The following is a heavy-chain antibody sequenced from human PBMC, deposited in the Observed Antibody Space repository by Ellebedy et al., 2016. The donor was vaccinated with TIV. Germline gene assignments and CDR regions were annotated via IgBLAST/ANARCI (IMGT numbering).Heavy chain of an antibody. CDR2: VSYDGNKK. D-gene: IGHD1-26*01. J-gene: IGHJ6*02. Sequence: GESLKISCAASGFTFSTYGMHWVRQAPGKGLEWVAVVSYDGNKKYYADSVKGRFTISRDNSRSTLYLQMNSLRAEDSAVYYCAKDMVFGDGKWEIDVWGQGTTVTGSS. CDR1: GFTFSTYG. CDR3: AKDMVFGDGKWEIDV. V-gene: IGHV3-30*18.